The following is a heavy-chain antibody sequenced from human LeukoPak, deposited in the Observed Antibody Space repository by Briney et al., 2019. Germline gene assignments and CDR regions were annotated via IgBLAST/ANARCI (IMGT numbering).Heavy chain of an antibody. CDR2: VIPIFGTA. Sequence: SSEHVSCKPSRGTVSNYAISWVRQAPGQGREWMGGVIPIFGTANYAQKLHGRVPITTKESTDTAHIEPSSLSSDGTAAYRRAKADSRTSCQFDPWGQGTLVTVSS. CDR3: AKADSRTSCQFDP. J-gene: IGHJ5*02. CDR1: RGTVSNYA. V-gene: IGHV1-69*05. D-gene: IGHD6-13*01.